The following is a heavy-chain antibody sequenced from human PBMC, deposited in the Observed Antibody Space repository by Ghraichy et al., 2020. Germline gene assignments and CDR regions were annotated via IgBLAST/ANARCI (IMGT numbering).Heavy chain of an antibody. J-gene: IGHJ3*02. V-gene: IGHV4-39*01. CDR3: ARLSGYSQLPWNSAFDI. CDR2: IYYSGST. Sequence: SETLSLTCTVSGGSISSSSYYWGWIRQPPGKGLEWIGSIYYSGSTYYNPSLKSRVTISVDTSKNQFSLKLSSVTAADTAVYYCARLSGYSQLPWNSAFDIWGQGTMVTVSS. CDR1: GGSISSSSYY. D-gene: IGHD5-18*01.